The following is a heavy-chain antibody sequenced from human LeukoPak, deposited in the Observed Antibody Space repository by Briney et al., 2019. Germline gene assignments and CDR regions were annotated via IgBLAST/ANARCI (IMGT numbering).Heavy chain of an antibody. Sequence: SETLSLTCTVSGGSISPYYWNWIGQPAGKGLEWIGRVYSSGSTKYNPSLKSRVTMSVDKSKNQFSLKMRSVTAADTAVYYCARDYYDSSEGWFDPWGQGTLVTVSS. J-gene: IGHJ5*02. CDR2: VYSSGST. D-gene: IGHD3-22*01. V-gene: IGHV4-4*07. CDR3: ARDYYDSSEGWFDP. CDR1: GGSISPYY.